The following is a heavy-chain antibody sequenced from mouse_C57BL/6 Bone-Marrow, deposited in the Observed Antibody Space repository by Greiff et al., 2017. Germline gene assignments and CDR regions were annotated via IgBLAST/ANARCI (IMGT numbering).Heavy chain of an antibody. J-gene: IGHJ1*03. CDR1: GYTFTSYG. V-gene: IGHV1-81*01. CDR3: AKRYFDV. CDR2: IYPRSGNT. Sequence: QVQVVESGAELARPGASVKLSCKASGYTFTSYGISWVKQRTGQGLEWIGEIYPRSGNTYYNEKFKGKATLTADKSSSTAYMELRSLTSEDSAVYFCAKRYFDVWGTGTTVTVSS.